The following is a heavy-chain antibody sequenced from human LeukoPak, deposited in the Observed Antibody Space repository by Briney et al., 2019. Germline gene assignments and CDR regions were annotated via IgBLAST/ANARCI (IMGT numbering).Heavy chain of an antibody. J-gene: IGHJ6*02. CDR3: ARDQYEVPYYSNYDGMNV. D-gene: IGHD3-16*01. Sequence: PGRSLRLSCTASGFTFSYYWMSWVRQAPGKGLEWVANIKQDGSEASYVGSVKGRFTISRDNPRNSLYLQMNSLRAEDTAVHYCARDQYEVPYYSNYDGMNVWGQGTTVIVSS. CDR2: IKQDGSEA. V-gene: IGHV3-7*03. CDR1: GFTFSYYW.